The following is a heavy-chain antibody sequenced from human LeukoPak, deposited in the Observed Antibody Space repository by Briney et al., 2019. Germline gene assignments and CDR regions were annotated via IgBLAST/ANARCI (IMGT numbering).Heavy chain of an antibody. D-gene: IGHD3-10*01. V-gene: IGHV3-21*01. J-gene: IGHJ6*02. CDR3: AREGRLLWFGELSDYYYGMDV. CDR1: GFTFSSYS. CDR2: ISSSSSYI. Sequence: PGGSLRLSCAASGFTFSSYSMNWVRQAPGKGLEWVSSISSSSSYIYYADSVKGRFTISRDNAKNSLYLQMNSLRAEDTAVYYCAREGRLLWFGELSDYYYGMDVWGQGTTVTVSS.